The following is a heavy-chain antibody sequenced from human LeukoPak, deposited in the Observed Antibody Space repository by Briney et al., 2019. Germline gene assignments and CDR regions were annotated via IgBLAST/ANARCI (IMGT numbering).Heavy chain of an antibody. V-gene: IGHV4-30-4*01. J-gene: IGHJ3*01. D-gene: IGHD6-25*01. Sequence: PSQTLSLTCTVSGGSISSGDYYWSWIRQPPGKGLEWIGYIYYSGSTYYNPSLKSRVTISVDTSKNQFSLKLSSVTAADTAVYYCAREISGTFKRGSGAFDLWGQGTMVTVSS. CDR1: GGSISSGDYY. CDR3: AREISGTFKRGSGAFDL. CDR2: IYYSGST.